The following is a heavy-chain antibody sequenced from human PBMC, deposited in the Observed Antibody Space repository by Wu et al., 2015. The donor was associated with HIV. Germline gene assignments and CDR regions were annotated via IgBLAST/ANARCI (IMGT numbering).Heavy chain of an antibody. D-gene: IGHD3-10*01. CDR3: AREGGDMVRSLDY. Sequence: KLQGRVTMTTDTSTRTAYMELRSLRSDDTAMYYCAREGGDMVRSLDYWGQGTLVTVSS. V-gene: IGHV1-18*01. J-gene: IGHJ4*02.